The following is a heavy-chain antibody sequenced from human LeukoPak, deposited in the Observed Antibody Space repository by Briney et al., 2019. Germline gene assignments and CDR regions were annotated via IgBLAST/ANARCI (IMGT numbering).Heavy chain of an antibody. CDR2: ISSSSSYI. D-gene: IGHD1-14*01. J-gene: IGHJ4*02. CDR3: AKSPEGGSLPNLDY. Sequence: PGGSLSLSCAASGFTFSSYSMNWVRQAPGKGLEWVSSISSSSSYIYYADSVKGRFTISRDNAKNSLYLQMNSLRAEDTAVYYCAKSPEGGSLPNLDYWGQGTLVTVSS. CDR1: GFTFSSYS. V-gene: IGHV3-21*01.